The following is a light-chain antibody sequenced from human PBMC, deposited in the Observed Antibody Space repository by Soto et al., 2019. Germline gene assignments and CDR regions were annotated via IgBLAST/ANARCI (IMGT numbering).Light chain of an antibody. Sequence: QPVLTQPPSVSGAPGQRVTISCTGSSSNIGAGYDVHWYQQLPGRAPKLLIYGNTNRPSGVLDRFSGSKSGTSASLAITGLQAEDEADYYCLSFDSSLSVVFGGGTKLTVL. CDR3: LSFDSSLSVV. J-gene: IGLJ2*01. CDR1: SSNIGAGYD. V-gene: IGLV1-40*01. CDR2: GNT.